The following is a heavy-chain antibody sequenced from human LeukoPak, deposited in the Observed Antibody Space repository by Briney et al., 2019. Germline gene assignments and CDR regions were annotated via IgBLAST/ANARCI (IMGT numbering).Heavy chain of an antibody. CDR1: GFTFSSYG. J-gene: IGHJ4*02. Sequence: GGTLRLSCAASGFTFSSYGMSWVRQAPGKGLEWVANIKKDGSEKYYVDSVKGRFTISRDNAKTSLYLQMNSLRAEDTAVYYCARDLSGVTGYTYGRGIDYWGQGTLVTVSS. CDR2: IKKDGSEK. V-gene: IGHV3-7*01. D-gene: IGHD5-18*01. CDR3: ARDLSGVTGYTYGRGIDY.